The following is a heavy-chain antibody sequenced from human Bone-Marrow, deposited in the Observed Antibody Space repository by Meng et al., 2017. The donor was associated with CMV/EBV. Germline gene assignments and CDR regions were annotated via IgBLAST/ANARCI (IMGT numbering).Heavy chain of an antibody. CDR2: IYYSGST. D-gene: IGHD6-13*01. CDR1: GGSISSSSYY. CDR3: ARSNPYSSSWLPAFDY. J-gene: IGHJ4*02. Sequence: GSLRLSCTVSGGSISSSSYYWGWIRQPPGKGLEWIGSIYYSGSTYYNPSLKSRVTISVDMSKNQFSLKLSSVTAADTAVYYCARSNPYSSSWLPAFDYWGQGTLVTVSS. V-gene: IGHV4-39*07.